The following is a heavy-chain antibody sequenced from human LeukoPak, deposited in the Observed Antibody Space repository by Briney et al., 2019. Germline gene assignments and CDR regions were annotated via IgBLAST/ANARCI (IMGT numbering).Heavy chain of an antibody. CDR2: INAGNGNR. Sequence: ASVKVSCKGSGYTFTSYAMHWVRQAPGQRLEWMGWINAGNGNRKYSQKVQGRVTITRDTSASTAYMELSSMISDDTAVYYCPRGPQLLRWDLFPGPLLHWAQGTLVTVP. CDR1: GYTFTSYA. J-gene: IGHJ4*02. V-gene: IGHV1-3*01. D-gene: IGHD4-23*01. CDR3: PRGPQLLRWDLFPGPLLH.